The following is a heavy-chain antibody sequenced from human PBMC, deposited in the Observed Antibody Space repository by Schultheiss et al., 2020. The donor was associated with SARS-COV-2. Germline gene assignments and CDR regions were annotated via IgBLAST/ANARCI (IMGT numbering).Heavy chain of an antibody. Sequence: SQTLSLTCTVSGGSISSGGYYWSWIRQHPGKGLEWIGYIYYSGSTNYNPSLKSRVTISVDTSKNQFSLKLSSVTAADTAVYYCARDVSGRRYYYGMDVWGQGTTVTVSS. J-gene: IGHJ6*02. D-gene: IGHD3-3*01. CDR2: IYYSGST. CDR1: GGSISSGGYY. V-gene: IGHV4-31*03. CDR3: ARDVSGRRYYYGMDV.